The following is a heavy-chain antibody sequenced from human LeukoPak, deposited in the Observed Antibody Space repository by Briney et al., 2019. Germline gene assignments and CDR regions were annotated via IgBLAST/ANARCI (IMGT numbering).Heavy chain of an antibody. CDR1: AYTFTRYG. J-gene: IGHJ3*02. CDR2: ISAYDGNT. D-gene: IGHD1-26*01. Sequence: ASVKVSCKASAYTFTRYGISWVRQAPGQGLEWMGWISAYDGNTEYAQKLQGGVTMTTDTSTSTAYMELGSLRFDDTAVYYCARARYLSGSCDDALDIWGQGTMVTVSS. V-gene: IGHV1-18*01. CDR3: ARARYLSGSCDDALDI.